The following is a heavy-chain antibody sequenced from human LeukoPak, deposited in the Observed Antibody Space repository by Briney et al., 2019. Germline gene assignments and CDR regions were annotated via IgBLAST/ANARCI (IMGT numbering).Heavy chain of an antibody. J-gene: IGHJ4*02. Sequence: TTSETLSLTCTVSGGSISSSSYYWGWIRQPPGKGLEWIGSIYYSGSTYYNPSLKSRVTISVDTSKNQFSLKLSSVTAADTAMYYCVKSGGYGLIDYWGQGTLVTVSS. CDR1: GGSISSSSYY. D-gene: IGHD1-26*01. V-gene: IGHV4-39*01. CDR3: VKSGGYGLIDY. CDR2: IYYSGST.